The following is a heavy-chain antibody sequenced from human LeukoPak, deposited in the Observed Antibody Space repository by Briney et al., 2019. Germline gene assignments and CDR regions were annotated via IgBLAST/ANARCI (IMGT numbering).Heavy chain of an antibody. CDR2: LYSAGNT. V-gene: IGHV3-66*02. Sequence: GFLRLSCAASGFTVSSNYMNWVRQAPGKGLEWVSVLYSAGNTFYADSVKGRFTISRDNSKNTLYLRMNSLRPEDTAVYYCARAREYLAVDYWGQGTLVTVSS. CDR1: GFTVSSNY. J-gene: IGHJ4*02. D-gene: IGHD2/OR15-2a*01. CDR3: ARAREYLAVDY.